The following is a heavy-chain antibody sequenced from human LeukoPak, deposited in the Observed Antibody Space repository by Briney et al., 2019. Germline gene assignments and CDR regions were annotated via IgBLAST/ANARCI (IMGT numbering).Heavy chain of an antibody. CDR3: ARPGRSSWSDFDI. CDR1: GGSISSSSYY. Sequence: SETLSLTCTVYGGSISSSSYYLGWIRQPPGKLLQWIGRIYYSGSNYYNPSLKSRVTISVDASKNQFSLKLSSVTAADTAVYYCARPGRSSWSDFDIWGQGTMVTVSS. J-gene: IGHJ3*02. CDR2: IYYSGSN. D-gene: IGHD6-13*01. V-gene: IGHV4-39*01.